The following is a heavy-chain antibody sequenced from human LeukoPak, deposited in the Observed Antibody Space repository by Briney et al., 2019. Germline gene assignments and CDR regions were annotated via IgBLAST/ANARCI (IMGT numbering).Heavy chain of an antibody. Sequence: SETLPLTCTVSGGSISSGDYYWSWIRQPPGKGLEWIGYIYYSGSTYYNPSLKSRVTISVDTSKNQFSLKLSSVTAADTAVYYCARVNIYGDYERALVDYWGRGTLVTVSS. D-gene: IGHD4-17*01. CDR1: GGSISSGDYY. CDR2: IYYSGST. J-gene: IGHJ4*02. V-gene: IGHV4-30-4*01. CDR3: ARVNIYGDYERALVDY.